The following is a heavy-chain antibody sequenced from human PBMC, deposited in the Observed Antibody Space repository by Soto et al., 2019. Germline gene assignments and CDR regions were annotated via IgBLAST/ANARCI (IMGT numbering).Heavy chain of an antibody. V-gene: IGHV2-5*02. D-gene: IGHD3-22*01. CDR2: IYWDDDK. Sequence: QITLKESGPTLVKPTQTLTLTCTFSGFSLSTGGAGVGWIRQPPGKALEWLALIYWDDDKRYSPSLKRRLTITKDTSKNQVVLTMTNMDPVDTATYYCAHDNYYDSSGYQGGFDYWGQGTLVTVSS. CDR3: AHDNYYDSSGYQGGFDY. CDR1: GFSLSTGGAG. J-gene: IGHJ4*02.